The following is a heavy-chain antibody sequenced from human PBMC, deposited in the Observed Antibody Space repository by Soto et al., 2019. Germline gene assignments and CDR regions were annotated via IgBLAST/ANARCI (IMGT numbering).Heavy chain of an antibody. Sequence: EVQLLESGGGALQRGGSLRLSCAASGFTVTSHAMSWVRQAPGKGLVWVSSISGSGDGTYYGDSVQGRFTSSRDSSSSMLYLGMKNRRGEDSAGYFCTRRRRPILMLYGFGGMDVGVQGTTVTVSS. CDR3: TRRRRPILMLYGFGGMDV. J-gene: IGHJ6*02. V-gene: IGHV3-23*01. CDR1: GFTVTSHA. CDR2: ISGSGDGT. D-gene: IGHD2-8*01.